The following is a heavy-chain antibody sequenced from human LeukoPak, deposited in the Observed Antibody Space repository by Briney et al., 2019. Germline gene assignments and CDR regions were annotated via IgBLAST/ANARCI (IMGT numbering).Heavy chain of an antibody. Sequence: GRSLRLSCAASGFTFSSYGMHWVRQAPGKGLEWVAVISYDGSNKYYADSVKGRFTISRDNAKNSLYLQMNSLRAEDTAVYYCAREGTTGGAHAAYWGQGTLVTVSS. CDR3: AREGTTGGAHAAY. CDR1: GFTFSSYG. D-gene: IGHD1-1*01. V-gene: IGHV3-30*03. CDR2: ISYDGSNK. J-gene: IGHJ4*02.